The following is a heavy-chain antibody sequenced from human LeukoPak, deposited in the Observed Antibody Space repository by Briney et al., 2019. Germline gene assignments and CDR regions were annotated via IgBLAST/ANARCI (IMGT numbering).Heavy chain of an antibody. CDR1: GGSISSYY. Sequence: PSETLSLTCTVSGGSISSYYWSWIRQPPGKGLEWIGYIYYSGSTNYNPSLKSRVTISVDTSKNQFSLKLSSVTAADTAVYYCARVKSGALDYWGQGTLVTVSS. D-gene: IGHD3-10*01. J-gene: IGHJ4*02. V-gene: IGHV4-59*08. CDR2: IYYSGST. CDR3: ARVKSGALDY.